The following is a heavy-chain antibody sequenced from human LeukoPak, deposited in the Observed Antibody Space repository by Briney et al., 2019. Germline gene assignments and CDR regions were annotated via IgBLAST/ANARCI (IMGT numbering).Heavy chain of an antibody. CDR2: VTGSGAST. J-gene: IGHJ3*02. Sequence: GGSLRLSCTASGFTFSSYAMSWVRQAPGKGLEWVSTVTGSGASTYYADSVKGRFTISRDDSKNTLFLQMNSLRAEDTAVYYCARDRAAGDAFDIWGQGTMVTVSS. CDR1: GFTFSSYA. CDR3: ARDRAAGDAFDI. V-gene: IGHV3-23*01. D-gene: IGHD6-13*01.